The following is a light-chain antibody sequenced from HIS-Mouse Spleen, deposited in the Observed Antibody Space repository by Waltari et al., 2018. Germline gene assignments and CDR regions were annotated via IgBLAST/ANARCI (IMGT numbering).Light chain of an antibody. V-gene: IGLV1-44*01. CDR3: AAWDDSLNGWV. CDR2: SNN. Sequence: QSVLTQPPSASGTPGQRVTIACSGSSSNIGSNTVNWYQHLHGTAPKLLIYSNNQRPSGVPDRFSGSKSGTSASLAISGLQSEDEADYYCAAWDDSLNGWVFGGGTKLTVL. CDR1: SSNIGSNT. J-gene: IGLJ3*02.